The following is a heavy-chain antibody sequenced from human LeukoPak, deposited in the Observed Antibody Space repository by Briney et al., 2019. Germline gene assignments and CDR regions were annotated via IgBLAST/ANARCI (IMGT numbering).Heavy chain of an antibody. CDR2: IRYDGSNK. V-gene: IGHV3-30*02. D-gene: IGHD2-15*01. J-gene: IGHJ3*02. CDR1: GFTFSSYG. Sequence: GGSLRLSCAASGFTFSSYGMHWVRQAPGKGLEWVAFIRYDGSNKYYADSVKGRFTISRDNSKNTLYLQMNSLRAEDTAVYYCARRIVVAITATPGNDAFDIWGQGTMVTVSS. CDR3: ARRIVVAITATPGNDAFDI.